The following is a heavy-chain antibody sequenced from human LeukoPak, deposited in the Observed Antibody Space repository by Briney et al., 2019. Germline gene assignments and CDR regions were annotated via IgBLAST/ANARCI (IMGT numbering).Heavy chain of an antibody. Sequence: ASVKVSCKASGYTFTSYGISWVRQAPGQGLEWMGWISAYNGNTNYAQKLQGRATMTTDTSTSTAYMELRSLRSDDTAVYYCVRDLNYGQLGPGTFDYWGQGTLVTVSS. V-gene: IGHV1-18*01. CDR1: GYTFTSYG. CDR3: VRDLNYGQLGPGTFDY. CDR2: ISAYNGNT. J-gene: IGHJ4*02. D-gene: IGHD5-18*01.